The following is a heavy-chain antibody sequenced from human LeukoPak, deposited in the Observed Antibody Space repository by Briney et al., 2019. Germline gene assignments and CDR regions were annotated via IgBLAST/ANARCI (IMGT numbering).Heavy chain of an antibody. V-gene: IGHV4-38-2*01. CDR1: GFSISSGHY. CDR3: ARARVVHYNFRSGLHWYFDV. J-gene: IGHJ2*01. D-gene: IGHD3-3*01. CDR2: ISHSGDS. Sequence: SETLSLTCAVSGFSISSGHYWAWIRQSPGTGLEWIGTISHSGDSSYNSSLKSRLAVSVATSKNPFSLNLNSLTAADTAVYHCARARVVHYNFRSGLHWYFDVWGRGTLVTVSS.